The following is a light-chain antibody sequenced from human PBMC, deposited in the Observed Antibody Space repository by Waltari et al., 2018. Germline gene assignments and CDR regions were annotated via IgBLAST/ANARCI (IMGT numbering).Light chain of an antibody. Sequence: DIQMTQSTSTLSASVGDRVTITCRASQSISSWLAWYQQKPGKAPKRLIYKASSLESGVPSRFSGSGSGTEFTLTISSLQPDDFATYYCQQYNSYPWTFGQGTKVEIK. J-gene: IGKJ1*01. CDR2: KAS. CDR1: QSISSW. CDR3: QQYNSYPWT. V-gene: IGKV1-5*03.